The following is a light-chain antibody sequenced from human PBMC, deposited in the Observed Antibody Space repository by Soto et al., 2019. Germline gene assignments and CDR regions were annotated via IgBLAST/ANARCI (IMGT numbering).Light chain of an antibody. Sequence: QSVLTQPPAVSGAPGQRVTISCTGSSSNIGAGYDVHWYQQLPGTAPRVMIFEVTKRPSGISNRFSGSKSGSTASLTISGLQAEDEADYFCFSYAGSSIWVFGGGTKVTVL. J-gene: IGLJ3*02. CDR2: EVT. CDR1: SSNIGAGYD. CDR3: FSYAGSSIWV. V-gene: IGLV1-40*01.